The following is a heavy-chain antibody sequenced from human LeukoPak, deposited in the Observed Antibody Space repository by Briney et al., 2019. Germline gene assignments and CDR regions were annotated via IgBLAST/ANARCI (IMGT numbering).Heavy chain of an antibody. CDR2: IYHSGST. CDR3: ARGDAYYDSSGYPNWFDP. D-gene: IGHD3-22*01. V-gene: IGHV4-38-2*02. CDR1: GGSISSGYY. Sequence: TSQTLPLTCTVSGGSISSGYYWGWIRQPPGKGLEWIGSIYHSGSTYYNPSLKSRVTISVDTSKNQFSLKLSSVTAADTAVYYCARGDAYYDSSGYPNWFDPWGQGTLVTVSS. J-gene: IGHJ5*02.